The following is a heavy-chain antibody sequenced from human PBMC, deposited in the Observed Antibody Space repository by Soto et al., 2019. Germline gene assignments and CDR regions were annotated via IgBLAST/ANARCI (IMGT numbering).Heavy chain of an antibody. CDR3: AKEGYARGWYWES. Sequence: EVQLLESGGGLVQPGGSLRLSCAASGFSFSGSAMCWVRQGPGKGLEFVSSITRRGSEACYAASVKGRFTMSRDNSKNMLFLPMNSLRAGDTAVYYCAKEGYARGWYWESWGQGALVTVS. J-gene: IGHJ1*01. V-gene: IGHV3-23*01. CDR1: GFSFSGSA. CDR2: ITRRGSEA. D-gene: IGHD6-19*01.